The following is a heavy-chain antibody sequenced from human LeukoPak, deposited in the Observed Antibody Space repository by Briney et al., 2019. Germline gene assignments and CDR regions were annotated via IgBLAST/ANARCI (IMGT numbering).Heavy chain of an antibody. CDR3: ARGALRFDY. Sequence: SETLSLTCTVSGGSISRYYWSWIRQPPGKELDWIGYIYYSGSTNYNPSLKRRVTISVDTSKKQFSLKLSSVTAADTAVYYCARGALRFDYWGQGTLVTVSS. V-gene: IGHV4-59*01. CDR1: GGSISRYY. J-gene: IGHJ4*02. CDR2: IYYSGST.